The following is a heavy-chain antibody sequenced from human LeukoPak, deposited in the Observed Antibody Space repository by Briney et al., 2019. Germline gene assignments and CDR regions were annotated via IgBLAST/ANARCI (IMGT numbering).Heavy chain of an antibody. CDR1: GYTFTYFG. D-gene: IGHD3-9*01. V-gene: IGHV1-18*01. CDR2: ISTYNGNA. Sequence: ASVKVSCKTSGYTFTYFGITWVRQAPGQGLEWMGWISTYNGNARYAQNLQSRVTMTTDTSTTTVYMELRSLRADDTAVYFCARDPYDILTGLIDYWGQGTLVTVSS. CDR3: ARDPYDILTGLIDY. J-gene: IGHJ4*02.